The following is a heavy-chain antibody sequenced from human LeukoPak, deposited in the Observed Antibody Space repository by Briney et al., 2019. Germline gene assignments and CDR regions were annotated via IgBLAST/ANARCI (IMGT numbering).Heavy chain of an antibody. CDR3: ARGPYYYDSSGYYNFDY. Sequence: ASVKVSCKASGYTFTSYYMHWVRQAPGQGLEWMGIINPSGGSTSYAQKFQGRVTMTRDTSTSTVYMELSSLRSEDTAAYYCARGPYYYDSSGYYNFDYWGQGTLVTVSS. V-gene: IGHV1-46*01. CDR2: INPSGGST. D-gene: IGHD3-22*01. J-gene: IGHJ4*02. CDR1: GYTFTSYY.